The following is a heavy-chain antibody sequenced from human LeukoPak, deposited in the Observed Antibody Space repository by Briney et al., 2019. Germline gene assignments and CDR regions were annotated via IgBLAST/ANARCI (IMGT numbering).Heavy chain of an antibody. V-gene: IGHV4-30-4*01. CDR1: GGSISSGDYY. CDR3: ARAVTMVRGSKRGWFDP. D-gene: IGHD3-10*01. J-gene: IGHJ5*02. CDR2: IYYSGGT. Sequence: PSQTLSLTCTVSGGSISSGDYYWSWIRQPPGKGLEWIGYIYYSGGTYYNPSLKSRVTISVDTSKNQFSLKLSSVTAADTAVYYCARAVTMVRGSKRGWFDPWGQGTLVTVSS.